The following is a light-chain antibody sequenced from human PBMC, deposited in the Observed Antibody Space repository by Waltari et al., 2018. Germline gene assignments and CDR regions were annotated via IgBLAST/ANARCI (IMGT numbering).Light chain of an antibody. CDR3: SSYTGSSAVV. CDR2: DVT. V-gene: IGLV2-14*03. CDR1: GSDVGGYDF. J-gene: IGLJ2*01. Sequence: QSALTQPASVSGSPGQSITISCTGIGSDVGGYDFVSWYQHHPGKAPQLMIYDVTNRPSGVSNRFSASKSGNTASLTISGLQAEDEADYYCSSYTGSSAVVFGGGTKLTVL.